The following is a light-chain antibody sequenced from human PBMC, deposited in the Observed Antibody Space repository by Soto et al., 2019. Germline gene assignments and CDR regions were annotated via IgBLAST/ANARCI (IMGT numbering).Light chain of an antibody. CDR3: QQYNNWPPS. Sequence: EIVMTQSPATLSVSPGERATLSCRASQSVSGNLAWYQQKPGQAPRLLIYGASTRGTGSPARFSGSGSGTESTLTISSLQSEDFAVYYCQQYNNWPPSFGQGTKVEIK. CDR2: GAS. J-gene: IGKJ1*01. V-gene: IGKV3-15*01. CDR1: QSVSGN.